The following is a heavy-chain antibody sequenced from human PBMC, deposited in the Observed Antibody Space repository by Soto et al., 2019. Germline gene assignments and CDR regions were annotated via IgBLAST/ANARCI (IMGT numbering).Heavy chain of an antibody. D-gene: IGHD4-17*01. Sequence: SGPTLVNTTAPLTLTCSVSGFSLTNGGMGVSWIRQPPGKALEWLAQFFSDAERSYSTSKQSRLNMYKDSSGSQVVLTMTNMSPADTATYFCARMDCDYNRYCLDVWGHGIAVTVSS. CDR2: FFSDAER. J-gene: IGHJ6*02. CDR1: GFSLTNGGMG. V-gene: IGHV2-26*01. CDR3: ARMDCDYNRYCLDV.